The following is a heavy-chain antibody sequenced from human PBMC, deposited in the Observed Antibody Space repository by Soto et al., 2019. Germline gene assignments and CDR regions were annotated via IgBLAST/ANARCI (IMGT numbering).Heavy chain of an antibody. CDR3: AKYPHRNYYYYYGIDV. CDR1: GFTFSSYG. Sequence: QVQLVESGGGVVQPGRSLRLSCAASGFTFSSYGMHWVRQAPGKGLEWVAVISYDESNKYYADSVKGRFTNSRDNSKNTLYLQMNSLRAEDTAVYYCAKYPHRNYYYYYGIDVWGQGTTVTASS. J-gene: IGHJ6*02. CDR2: ISYDESNK. V-gene: IGHV3-30*18.